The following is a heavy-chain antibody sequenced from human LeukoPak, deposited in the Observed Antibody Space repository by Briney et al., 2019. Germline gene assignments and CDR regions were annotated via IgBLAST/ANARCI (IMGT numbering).Heavy chain of an antibody. CDR1: GFTFSSYG. J-gene: IGHJ4*02. CDR2: IWYDGSNK. V-gene: IGHV3-33*01. Sequence: GGSLGLSCAASGFTFSSYGMHWVRQAPGKGLEWVAVIWYDGSNKYYADSVKGRFTISRDNSKNTLYLQMNSLRAEGTAVYYCAREEGRFDYWGQGTLVTVSS. CDR3: AREEGRFDY.